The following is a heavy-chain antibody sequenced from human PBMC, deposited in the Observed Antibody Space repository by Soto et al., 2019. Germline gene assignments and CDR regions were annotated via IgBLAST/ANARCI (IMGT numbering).Heavy chain of an antibody. CDR1: GGSISSYY. J-gene: IGHJ5*02. CDR2: IYYSGST. Sequence: SETLSLTCTVSGGSISSYYWIWIRQPPGKGLEWIGYIYYSGSTNYNPSLKSRVTISVDTSKNQFSLKLSSVTAADTAVYYCARAPSHYYDSSGYRINWFDPWGQGTLVTVSS. CDR3: ARAPSHYYDSSGYRINWFDP. D-gene: IGHD3-22*01. V-gene: IGHV4-59*01.